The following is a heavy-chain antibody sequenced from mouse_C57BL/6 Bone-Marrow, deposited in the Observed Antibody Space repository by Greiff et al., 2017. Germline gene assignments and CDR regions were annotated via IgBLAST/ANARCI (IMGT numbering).Heavy chain of an antibody. Sequence: EVKLVESGGDLVKPGGSLKLSCAASGFTFSSYGMSWVRQTPDKRLEWVATISSGGSYTYYPDSVKGRFTISRDKSKNTLYLQMSSLKSEDKAMDDCASQGTYSLDQGMDYWGQGTSVTVSS. CDR3: ASQGTYSLDQGMDY. CDR2: ISSGGSYT. J-gene: IGHJ4*01. D-gene: IGHD2-14*01. CDR1: GFTFSSYG. V-gene: IGHV5-6*02.